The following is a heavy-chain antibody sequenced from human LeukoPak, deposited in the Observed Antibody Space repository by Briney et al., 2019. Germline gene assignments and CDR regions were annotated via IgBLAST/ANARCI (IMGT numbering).Heavy chain of an antibody. Sequence: ASVKVSCKASGYSFTSNYIHWVRQAPGQGLEWMGWINPNSGGTNYAQKFQGWVTMTRDTSISTAYMELSRLRSDDTAVYYCARGGQRVRYCSGGSCLTHDYWGQGTLVTVSS. D-gene: IGHD2-15*01. CDR1: GYSFTSNY. CDR3: ARGGQRVRYCSGGSCLTHDY. CDR2: INPNSGGT. J-gene: IGHJ4*02. V-gene: IGHV1-2*04.